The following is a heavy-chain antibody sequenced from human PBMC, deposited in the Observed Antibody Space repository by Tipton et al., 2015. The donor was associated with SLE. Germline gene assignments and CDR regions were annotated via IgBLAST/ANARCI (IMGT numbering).Heavy chain of an antibody. D-gene: IGHD3-10*01. CDR1: GFTFSSYS. V-gene: IGHV3-21*01. CDR3: ARREFSSGSAFDI. CDR2: ISSSSSYI. J-gene: IGHJ3*02. Sequence: GSLRLSCAASGFTFSSYSMNWVRQAPGKGLEWVSSISSSSSYIYYADSVKGRFTISRDNAKNSLYLQMNSLRAEDTAVYYCARREFSSGSAFDIWGQGTMVTVSS.